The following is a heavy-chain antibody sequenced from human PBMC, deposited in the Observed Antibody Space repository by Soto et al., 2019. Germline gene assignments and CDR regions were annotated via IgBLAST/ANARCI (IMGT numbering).Heavy chain of an antibody. Sequence: EVQLVESGGGLVKPGWSLRLSCAASGFPFTNAWMSWVRQAPGKGLEWVGRIKSKADGGTTYYAAPVKGRFTISRGDSKTPLYLQMNSLKTEDTAVYYCTTVYSNSEHFFDHWGQGTMVSVSS. CDR3: TTVYSNSEHFFDH. CDR1: GFPFTNAW. J-gene: IGHJ4*02. CDR2: IKSKADGGTT. D-gene: IGHD2-21*01. V-gene: IGHV3-15*01.